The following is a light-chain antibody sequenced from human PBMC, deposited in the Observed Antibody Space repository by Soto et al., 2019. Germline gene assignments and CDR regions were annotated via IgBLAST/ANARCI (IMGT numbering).Light chain of an antibody. CDR1: SGSISANYY. Sequence: QTVVTQETSLSVSPGGIVTLTCGLSSGSISANYYPSWYQRAPGQSPRTLIYSTNIRSSGVPDRFSGSILGNKAALTITGAQADDESDYYCVLFMGNGIWVFGGGTKLTVL. V-gene: IGLV8-61*01. CDR3: VLFMGNGIWV. CDR2: STN. J-gene: IGLJ3*02.